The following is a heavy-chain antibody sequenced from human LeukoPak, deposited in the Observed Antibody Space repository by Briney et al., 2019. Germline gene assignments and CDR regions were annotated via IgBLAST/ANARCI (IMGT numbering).Heavy chain of an antibody. Sequence: GASVKVSCKASGYTFTSYAMNWVRQAPGQGLEWMGWINTNTGNPTYAQGFTGRFVFSLDTSVSTAYLQISSLKAEDTAVYYCARGVYSSSWTMPPVDYWGQGTLVTVSS. CDR3: ARGVYSSSWTMPPVDY. CDR2: INTNTGNP. J-gene: IGHJ4*02. V-gene: IGHV7-4-1*02. D-gene: IGHD6-13*01. CDR1: GYTFTSYA.